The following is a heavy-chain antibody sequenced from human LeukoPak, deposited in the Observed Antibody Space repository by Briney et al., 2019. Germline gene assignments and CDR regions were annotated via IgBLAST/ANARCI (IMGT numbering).Heavy chain of an antibody. V-gene: IGHV1-69*05. Sequence: SVKVSCKASGGIFSSYGINWVRQAPGQGLEWMGRIIPMFGATNYAQKSQGRVTVTTDESTSTAYMELSSLRSEDTAVYYCARGSYSDYIFDYWGQGTLVTVSS. CDR1: GGIFSSYG. D-gene: IGHD4-11*01. CDR2: IIPMFGAT. CDR3: ARGSYSDYIFDY. J-gene: IGHJ4*02.